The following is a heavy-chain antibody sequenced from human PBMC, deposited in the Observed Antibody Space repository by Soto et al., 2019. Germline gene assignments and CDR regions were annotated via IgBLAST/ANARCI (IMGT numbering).Heavy chain of an antibody. J-gene: IGHJ4*02. Sequence: QVQLVQSGAEEKKPGASVKVSCKASGYTFTSYAMHWVRQAPGQWLEWMGWINAGNGNTKYSQKFQGRVHITRDTSAGTAYMERSSLRAEDAAVYYCSRDRFGDYWGQGTLVTVSS. D-gene: IGHD3-10*01. CDR2: INAGNGNT. CDR3: SRDRFGDY. V-gene: IGHV1-3*05. CDR1: GYTFTSYA.